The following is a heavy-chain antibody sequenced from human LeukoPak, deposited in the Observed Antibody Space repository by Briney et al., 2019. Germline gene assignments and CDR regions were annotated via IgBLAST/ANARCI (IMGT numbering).Heavy chain of an antibody. J-gene: IGHJ5*02. CDR3: ARAPITAPRSEILGVVITHNWFDP. CDR2: INTKTGNP. Sequence: ASVKVSCKASGYTFSTYTINWVRQAPGQGLEWMGSINTKTGNPTYAQGFKRRFVFYLATSVSTAYLQINSLQADDTAVYYCARAPITAPRSEILGVVITHNWFDPWGQGTLVTVSS. D-gene: IGHD3-3*01. V-gene: IGHV7-4-1*02. CDR1: GYTFSTYT.